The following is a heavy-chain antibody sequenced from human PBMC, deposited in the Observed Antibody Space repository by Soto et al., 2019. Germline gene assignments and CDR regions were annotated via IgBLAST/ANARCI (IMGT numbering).Heavy chain of an antibody. CDR2: IYYSGST. CDR3: ARGVTIFGWFDP. J-gene: IGHJ5*02. CDR1: GGSISSGGYY. V-gene: IGHV4-31*03. D-gene: IGHD4-4*01. Sequence: QVQLQESGPGLVKPSQTLSLTCTVSGGSISSGGYYWSWIRQHPGKGLEWIGYIYYSGSTYYTPSLKSRVTTSVDTSKNEFSLKLSFVTAADTAVYYCARGVTIFGWFDPWGQGTLVTVSS.